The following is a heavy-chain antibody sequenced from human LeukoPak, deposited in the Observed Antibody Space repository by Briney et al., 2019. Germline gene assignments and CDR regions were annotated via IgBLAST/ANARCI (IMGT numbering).Heavy chain of an antibody. V-gene: IGHV3-30*18. CDR2: ISYDGSNK. Sequence: SGGSLRLSCAASGFTFSSYGMHWVRQAPGKGLEWVAVISYDGSNKYYADSVKGRFTISRDNSKNTLYLQMNSLRAEDTAAYYCAKGVSQWELLNDYWGQGTLVTVSS. CDR3: AKGVSQWELLNDY. J-gene: IGHJ4*02. D-gene: IGHD1-26*01. CDR1: GFTFSSYG.